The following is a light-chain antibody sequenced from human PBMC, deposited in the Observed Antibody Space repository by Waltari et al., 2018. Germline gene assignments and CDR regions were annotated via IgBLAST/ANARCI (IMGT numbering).Light chain of an antibody. V-gene: IGLV1-47*01. CDR2: TDD. CDR1: SSNIGSHY. CDR3: AAWDDSPSGHVV. J-gene: IGLJ2*01. Sequence: SVLTQPPSASGAPGQRVPISCSGSSSNIGSHYVYWYQQLPGTAPQLLIYTDDQRAAGVPDRVSASKSGTSASLAISGLRSEDEADYYCAAWDDSPSGHVVFGGGTKLTVL.